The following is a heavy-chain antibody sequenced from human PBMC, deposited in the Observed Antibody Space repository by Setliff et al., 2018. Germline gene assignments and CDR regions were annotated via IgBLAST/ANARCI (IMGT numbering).Heavy chain of an antibody. D-gene: IGHD3-22*01. V-gene: IGHV1-18*01. J-gene: IGHJ4*02. CDR3: ARDADHEYYDSSGYYWVY. CDR2: ISGYSGKT. CDR1: GYTFTTYG. Sequence: ASVKVSCKASGYTFTTYGIAWVRQAPGQGLDWMGWISGYSGKTFYAPKFQDRVTMTTDTSTSTAYMELRSLRSDDTAVYYCARDADHEYYDSSGYYWVYWGQGTLVTVSS.